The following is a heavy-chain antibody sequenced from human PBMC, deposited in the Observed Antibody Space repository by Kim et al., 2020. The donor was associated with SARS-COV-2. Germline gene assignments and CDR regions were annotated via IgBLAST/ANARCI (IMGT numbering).Heavy chain of an antibody. J-gene: IGHJ4*02. CDR3: AKEKGYGDYRGYFDY. Sequence: GGSLRLSCAASGFTFSSYAMSWVRQAPGKGLEWVSAISGIGGSTYYADSVKGRFTISRDNSKNTLYLQMNSLRAEDTAVYYCAKEKGYGDYRGYFDYWGQGTLVTVSS. CDR1: GFTFSSYA. D-gene: IGHD4-17*01. CDR2: ISGIGGST. V-gene: IGHV3-23*01.